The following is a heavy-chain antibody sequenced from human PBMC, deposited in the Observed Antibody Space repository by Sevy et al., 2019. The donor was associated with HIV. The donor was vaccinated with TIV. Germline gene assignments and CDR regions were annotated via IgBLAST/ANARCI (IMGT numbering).Heavy chain of an antibody. J-gene: IGHJ6*03. D-gene: IGHD3-3*01. V-gene: IGHV3-7*03. Sequence: GGSLRLSCAASGFTFSSYWMSWVRQAPGKGLEWVANIKQDGSEKYYVDSVKGRFTISRDNAKNSLYLQTNSLRAEDTAVYYCAREGYYGNYYYYMDVWGKGTTVTVSS. CDR1: GFTFSSYW. CDR2: IKQDGSEK. CDR3: AREGYYGNYYYYMDV.